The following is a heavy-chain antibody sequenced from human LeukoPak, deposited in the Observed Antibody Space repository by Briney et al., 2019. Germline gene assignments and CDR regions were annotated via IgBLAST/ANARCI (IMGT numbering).Heavy chain of an antibody. CDR2: INPNSGGT. Sequence: GASVKVSCKASGYTFTGYYMHWVRQAPGQGLEWMGRINPNSGGTNYAQKFQDRVTMTRDTSISTAYMELSRLRSDDTAVYYCARDRSVLLWLGESRVEFDPWGQGTLVTVSS. V-gene: IGHV1-2*06. CDR1: GYTFTGYY. J-gene: IGHJ5*02. D-gene: IGHD3-10*01. CDR3: ARDRSVLLWLGESRVEFDP.